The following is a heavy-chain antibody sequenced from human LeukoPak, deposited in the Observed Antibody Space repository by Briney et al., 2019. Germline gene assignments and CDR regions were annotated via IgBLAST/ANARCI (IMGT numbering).Heavy chain of an antibody. V-gene: IGHV3-7*01. CDR1: EFTFSSYW. J-gene: IGHJ6*03. D-gene: IGHD5-12*01. Sequence: GGSLRLSCAASEFTFSSYWINWVRRAPGKGLEWVANIKQDGSEKYYVDSVKGRFTISRDNAKNSLYLQMHSLRAEDTAVYYCARGVGGLRPYYYYYYMDVWGKGTTVTVSS. CDR2: IKQDGSEK. CDR3: ARGVGGLRPYYYYYYMDV.